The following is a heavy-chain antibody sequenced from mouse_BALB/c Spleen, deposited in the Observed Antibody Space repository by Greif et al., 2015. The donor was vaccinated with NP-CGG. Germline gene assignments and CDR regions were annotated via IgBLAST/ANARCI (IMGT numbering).Heavy chain of an antibody. D-gene: IGHD1-3*01. CDR1: GYTFTSYW. CDR3: AREGSGYYFDY. V-gene: IGHV1S81*02. CDR2: INPSNGRT. Sequence: QVQLQQSGAELVKPGASVKLSCKASGYTFTSYWMHRVKQRPGQGLEWIGEINPSNGRTNYNEKFKSKATLTVDESSSTAYMQLSSLTSEDSAVYYCAREGSGYYFDYWGQGTTLTVSS. J-gene: IGHJ2*01.